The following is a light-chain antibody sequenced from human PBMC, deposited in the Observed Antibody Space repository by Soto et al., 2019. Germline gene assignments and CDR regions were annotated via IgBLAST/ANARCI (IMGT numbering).Light chain of an antibody. CDR3: QQYGRLPLS. CDR2: GAS. V-gene: IGKV3-20*01. CDR1: QSLSNSF. J-gene: IGKJ4*01. Sequence: EIVFTQSPGTLSLSPGDRATLSCRASQSLSNSFLAWYQQKPGQTPRLLISGASIRATDIPDRFSGSGSGTDFTLTISRLEPEDFAVYFCQQYGRLPLSFGGGTEVDIK.